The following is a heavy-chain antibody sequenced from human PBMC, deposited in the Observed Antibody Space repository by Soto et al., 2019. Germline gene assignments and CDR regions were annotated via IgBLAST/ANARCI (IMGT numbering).Heavy chain of an antibody. CDR1: GYTFTSYA. CDR2: IIPVYGKA. D-gene: IGHD1-26*01. V-gene: IGHV1-3*01. J-gene: IGHJ4*02. CDR3: AREGVGATFDY. Sequence: ASVKVSCKASGYTFTSYAMHLVRQAPGQRLEWMGWIIPVYGKANYSQKFQGRVTITADKSASTAYMELSSLRSEDTAVYYCAREGVGATFDYWGQGTLVTVSS.